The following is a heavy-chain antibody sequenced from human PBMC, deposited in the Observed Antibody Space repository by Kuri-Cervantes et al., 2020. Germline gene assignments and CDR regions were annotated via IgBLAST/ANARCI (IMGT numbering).Heavy chain of an antibody. Sequence: GESLKISCAASGFTFSNSGMHWVRQAPGKGLEWVAFMRYDGGNRYYVDSVKGRFTISRDNSRNTLYLQMNSLRSEDTAVYYCAKGTDYFDTTGSSSTFDSWGQGTLVTVSS. D-gene: IGHD3-22*01. V-gene: IGHV3-30*02. CDR1: GFTFSNSG. CDR3: AKGTDYFDTTGSSSTFDS. J-gene: IGHJ4*02. CDR2: MRYDGGNR.